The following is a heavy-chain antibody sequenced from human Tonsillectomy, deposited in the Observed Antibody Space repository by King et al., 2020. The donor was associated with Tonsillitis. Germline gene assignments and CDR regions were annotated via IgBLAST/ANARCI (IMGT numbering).Heavy chain of an antibody. CDR2: RQQAGIEI. V-gene: IGHV3-7*01. D-gene: IGHD3-16*01. CDR3: ARITGRKTPPFDY. Sequence: VQLVESGGGLVQPGGSLRLSCAASGFTVSIYVMRWVRQAPGKGLEWVANRQQAGIEIYNVDSVKSRLTMSRDNDKNSLYLMMNSLRDEDTAVYYCARITGRKTPPFDYWGQGTLVTVSS. J-gene: IGHJ4*02. CDR1: GFTVSIYV.